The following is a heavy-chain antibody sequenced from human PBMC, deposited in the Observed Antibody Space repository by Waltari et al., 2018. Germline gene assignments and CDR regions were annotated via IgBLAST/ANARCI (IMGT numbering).Heavy chain of an antibody. CDR3: ARDRGRGLYLDT. J-gene: IGHJ4*02. D-gene: IGHD1-1*01. CDR2: VRGDGKT. CDR1: GDSMSASAY. V-gene: IGHV4-4*02. Sequence: QLQLQESGPGLVRPSGTLSLICAVFGDSMSASAYWSWVRQPPGKGLEWIGQVRGDGKTNYNPSFASRVTMSLDTSTYHFALKLTSATAADTALYYCARDRGRGLYLDTWGQGTLVTVSP.